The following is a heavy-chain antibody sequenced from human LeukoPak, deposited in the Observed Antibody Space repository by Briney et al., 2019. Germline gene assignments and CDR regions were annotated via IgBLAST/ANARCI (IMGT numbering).Heavy chain of an antibody. CDR1: GGSISSSSYY. Sequence: SETLSLTCTVSGGSISSSSYYWGWIRQPPGKGLEWFGSIYYSGTTYYTPSLRSRVTISVDTSKNQFSMKLSSVTAADTAVYYCARQAYYYGSGSYTYFDYWGQGTLVTVSS. CDR2: IYYSGTT. CDR3: ARQAYYYGSGSYTYFDY. D-gene: IGHD3-10*01. V-gene: IGHV4-39*01. J-gene: IGHJ4*02.